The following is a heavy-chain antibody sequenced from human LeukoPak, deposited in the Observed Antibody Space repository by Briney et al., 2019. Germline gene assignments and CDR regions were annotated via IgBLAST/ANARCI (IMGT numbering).Heavy chain of an antibody. J-gene: IGHJ4*02. V-gene: IGHV1-69*05. Sequence: GASVKVSCKASGDTFSSYAISWVRQAPGQGLEWKGRIIPIFGTANYAQKFQGRVTITTDESTSTAYMELSSLRSEDTAVYYCARDRVQGYYYDSSGYYYFDYWGQGTLVTVSS. CDR3: ARDRVQGYYYDSSGYYYFDY. D-gene: IGHD3-22*01. CDR1: GDTFSSYA. CDR2: IIPIFGTA.